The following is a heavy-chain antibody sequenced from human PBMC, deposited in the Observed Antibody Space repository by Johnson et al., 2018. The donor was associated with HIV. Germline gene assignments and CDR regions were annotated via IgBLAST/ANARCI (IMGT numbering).Heavy chain of an antibody. V-gene: IGHV3-30*04. CDR1: GFTFNTYA. CDR2: ISYDGDNK. CDR3: ARELGEDDYYDSGGDAFDI. J-gene: IGHJ3*02. Sequence: QVQLVESGGGVVQPGKSLRLSCAASGFTFNTYAIHWVRQTPVKGLEWVAVISYDGDNKYYAASVKGRFTISRDNSKSKLYLQMNSLRPEDTAVDYCARELGEDDYYDSGGDAFDIWGQGTMVTVSS. D-gene: IGHD3-22*01.